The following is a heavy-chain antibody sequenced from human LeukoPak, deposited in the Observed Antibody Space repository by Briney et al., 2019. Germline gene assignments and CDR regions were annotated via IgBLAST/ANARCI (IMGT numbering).Heavy chain of an antibody. CDR2: INHSGST. Sequence: SETLSLTCAVYGGSFSGYYWSWIRQPPGKGLEWIGEINHSGSTNYNPSLESRVTISVDTSKNQFSLKLSSVTAADTAVYYCARGIGGYSYGPADWFDPWGQGTLVTVSS. J-gene: IGHJ5*02. CDR1: GGSFSGYY. D-gene: IGHD5-18*01. V-gene: IGHV4-34*01. CDR3: ARGIGGYSYGPADWFDP.